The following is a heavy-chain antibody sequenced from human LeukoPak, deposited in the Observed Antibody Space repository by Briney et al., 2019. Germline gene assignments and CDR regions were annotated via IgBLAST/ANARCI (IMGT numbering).Heavy chain of an antibody. D-gene: IGHD6-13*01. Sequence: AAVKVSCKVSGYTLTDFPVHWVRQAPGQGLQWMGWINANSGATNYAQNFQGRVTMTRDTSISTAYMELSSLRSDDTAVYYCASDRGGSSWFLDYWGQGTLVTVSS. CDR1: GYTLTDFP. J-gene: IGHJ4*02. CDR3: ASDRGGSSWFLDY. V-gene: IGHV1-2*02. CDR2: INANSGAT.